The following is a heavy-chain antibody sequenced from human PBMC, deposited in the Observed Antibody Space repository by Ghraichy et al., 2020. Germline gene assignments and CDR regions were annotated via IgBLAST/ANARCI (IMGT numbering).Heavy chain of an antibody. D-gene: IGHD6-25*01. V-gene: IGHV3-23*01. Sequence: LSLTCAASGFTFSSYAMSWVRQAPGKGLEWVSTVSGSGGDTFYADAVKGRFTISRDNSKNTLYLQMNSLRAEDTAVYYCAKAPYSSGDYYMDVWGKGTTVTVSS. CDR1: GFTFSSYA. CDR2: VSGSGGDT. J-gene: IGHJ6*03. CDR3: AKAPYSSGDYYMDV.